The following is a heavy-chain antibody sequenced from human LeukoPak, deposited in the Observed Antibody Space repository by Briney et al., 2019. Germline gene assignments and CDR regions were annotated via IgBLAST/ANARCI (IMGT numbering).Heavy chain of an antibody. CDR2: ISGSGGST. J-gene: IGHJ3*02. Sequence: GGSLRLSCAASGFTFSSYAMSWVRQAPGKGLEWVSAISGSGGSTYYADSVKGRFTISRDNSKNSLYLQMNSLRAEDTAVYYCARGSRFGVVERDAFDIWGQGTMVTVSS. CDR3: ARGSRFGVVERDAFDI. V-gene: IGHV3-23*01. CDR1: GFTFSSYA. D-gene: IGHD3-3*01.